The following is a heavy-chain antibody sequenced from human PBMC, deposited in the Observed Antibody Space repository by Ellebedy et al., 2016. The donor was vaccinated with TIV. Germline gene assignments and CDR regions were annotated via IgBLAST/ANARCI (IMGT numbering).Heavy chain of an antibody. CDR3: VSSASMDAFDL. Sequence: SETLSLTCAVSDGSLSNNYWTWIRQPPGKGLEWNGYLYYTGSTNYNPSLKSRVTISVKTPRNQFSLKLSSVTAADTAVYYCVSSASMDAFDLWGQGTMVTVTS. CDR2: LYYTGST. V-gene: IGHV4-59*01. D-gene: IGHD3-16*01. J-gene: IGHJ3*01. CDR1: DGSLSNNY.